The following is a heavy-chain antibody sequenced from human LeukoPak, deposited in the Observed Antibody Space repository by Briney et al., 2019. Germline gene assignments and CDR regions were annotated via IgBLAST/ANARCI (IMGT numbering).Heavy chain of an antibody. D-gene: IGHD5-12*01. CDR2: ISGSGGST. J-gene: IGHJ4*02. CDR3: AKLTSGWVVASFDY. Sequence: GGSLRLSCVASGFTFSSYGMSWVRQAPGKGLEWVSAISGSGGSTYYADSVKGRLTISRDTPKNTLYLQMNSLRAEDTAVYYCAKLTSGWVVASFDYWGQGALVTVSS. V-gene: IGHV3-23*01. CDR1: GFTFSSYG.